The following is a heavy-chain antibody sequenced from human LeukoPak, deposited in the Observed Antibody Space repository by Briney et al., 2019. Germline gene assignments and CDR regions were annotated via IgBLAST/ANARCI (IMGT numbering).Heavy chain of an antibody. CDR3: ARERGGFGGYLPYYYLDI. V-gene: IGHV3-7*01. J-gene: IGHJ6*03. CDR1: GFPFSNYW. D-gene: IGHD5-12*01. Sequence: GGSLRLSCAASGFPFSNYWMSWVRQAPGKGLEWVANMKEDGGEINYVDSVKGRFTISRDNAKNSLFLQMNSLRAEDTAIYYCARERGGFGGYLPYYYLDIWGKGTTVTVSS. CDR2: MKEDGGEI.